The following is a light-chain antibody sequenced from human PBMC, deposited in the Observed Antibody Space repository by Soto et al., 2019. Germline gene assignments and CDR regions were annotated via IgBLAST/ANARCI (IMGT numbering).Light chain of an antibody. V-gene: IGKV3-15*01. Sequence: EIVMTQSPATVSVSPGERATLSCRASQSVSSNLAWYQQKPGQAPRLLIYGASTRATGIPARFSGSGSGTEFTLTISGLQSEDFAIYYCQHYNNWPPWTFGQGTKVEIK. CDR3: QHYNNWPPWT. J-gene: IGKJ1*01. CDR1: QSVSSN. CDR2: GAS.